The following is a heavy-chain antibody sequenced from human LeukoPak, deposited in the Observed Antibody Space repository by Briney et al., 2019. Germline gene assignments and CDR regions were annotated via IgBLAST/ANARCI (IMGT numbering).Heavy chain of an antibody. Sequence: GRSLRLSCAASGFTFSGYAMHWVRQAPGKGLEWVAVISYDGSNKYYADSVKGRFTISRDNSKNTLYLQMNSLRAEDTAVYYCARGTTWIQRYGMDVWGQGTTVTVSS. CDR2: ISYDGSNK. CDR1: GFTFSGYA. V-gene: IGHV3-30-3*01. J-gene: IGHJ6*02. CDR3: ARGTTWIQRYGMDV. D-gene: IGHD5-18*01.